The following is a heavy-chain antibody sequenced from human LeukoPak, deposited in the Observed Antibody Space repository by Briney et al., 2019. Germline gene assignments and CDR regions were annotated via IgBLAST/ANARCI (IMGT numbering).Heavy chain of an antibody. J-gene: IGHJ4*02. CDR2: IWFDGSNK. V-gene: IGHV3-33*06. CDR3: AKDQGSYGSGSYYSDY. Sequence: GTSLRLSCAASGFTFSRSGYHWVRQAPGKGLEWVAIIWFDGSNKYYADSVKGRFTISRDDSKNTLYLQMNGLRAEDTAVYYCAKDQGSYGSGSYYSDYWGQGTLVTVSS. D-gene: IGHD3-10*01. CDR1: GFTFSRSG.